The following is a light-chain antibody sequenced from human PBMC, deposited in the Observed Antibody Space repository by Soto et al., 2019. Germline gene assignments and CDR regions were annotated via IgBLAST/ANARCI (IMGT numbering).Light chain of an antibody. V-gene: IGLV1-44*01. CDR2: SDN. CDR1: SSNIGTNP. Sequence: QSVLTQPPSASGTPGQRVAISCSGGSSNIGTNPVNWYLHLPGTAPKLLIYSDNQRPSGVPDRFSGSKSGTSASLTISGLQSQDEADYLCSASDDSIYGPVFGGGTKLTVL. CDR3: SASDDSIYGPV. J-gene: IGLJ2*01.